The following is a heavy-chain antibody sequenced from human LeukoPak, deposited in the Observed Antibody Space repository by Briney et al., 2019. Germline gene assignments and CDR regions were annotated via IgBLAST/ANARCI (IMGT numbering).Heavy chain of an antibody. CDR1: GFTFSSYS. CDR3: ARDKITYSNYSPPDY. CDR2: ISSSSSYI. J-gene: IGHJ4*02. Sequence: PGGSLRLSCAASGFTFSSYSMKWVRQAPGKGLEWVSSISSSSSYIYYADSVKGRFTISRDNAKNSLYLQMNSLRAEDTAVYYCARDKITYSNYSPPDYWGQGTLVTVSS. D-gene: IGHD4-11*01. V-gene: IGHV3-21*01.